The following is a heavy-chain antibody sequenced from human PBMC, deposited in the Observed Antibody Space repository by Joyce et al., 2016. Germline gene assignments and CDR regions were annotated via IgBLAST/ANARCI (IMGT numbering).Heavy chain of an antibody. CDR2: ISSSGGST. D-gene: IGHD4-17*01. Sequence: EVQLLESGGGLVQPGGSLRLSCAASRFAFSSYAMSWVRPAPGKGREWVSTISSSGGSTYYADSVKGRFTISRDNSENTLYLQMNSLRAGDTAVYYCAKDQDYGDYSVDYWGQGTLVTVSS. V-gene: IGHV3-23*01. J-gene: IGHJ4*02. CDR1: RFAFSSYA. CDR3: AKDQDYGDYSVDY.